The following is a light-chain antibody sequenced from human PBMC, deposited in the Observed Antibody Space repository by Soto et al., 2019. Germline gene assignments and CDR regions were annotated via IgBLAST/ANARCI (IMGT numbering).Light chain of an antibody. Sequence: QSVLTQPPSVSGAPGQRVTISCTGSSSNIGAGYDVHWYQQLPGTAPKLLIYGNSNRPSGVPDRFSGSKSGTSASLAITVLLAEDEADYYCQSYDSSLSGSRVFGTGTKLTVL. V-gene: IGLV1-40*01. CDR2: GNS. CDR1: SSNIGAGYD. CDR3: QSYDSSLSGSRV. J-gene: IGLJ1*01.